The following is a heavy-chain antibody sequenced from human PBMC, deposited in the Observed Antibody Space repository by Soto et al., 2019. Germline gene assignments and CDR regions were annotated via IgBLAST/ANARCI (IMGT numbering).Heavy chain of an antibody. CDR1: GFTFDDYA. CDR3: AKGGHLLTDGVGY. CDR2: ISWNSGSI. V-gene: IGHV3-9*01. J-gene: IGHJ4*02. Sequence: EVQLVESGGGLVQPGRSLRLSCAASGFTFDDYAMHWVRQAPGKGLEWVSGISWNSGSIGYADSVKGRFTISRENANNSLYLQMNSLIAEDTALYECAKGGHLLTDGVGYWGQGTLVTVSS. D-gene: IGHD2-2*01.